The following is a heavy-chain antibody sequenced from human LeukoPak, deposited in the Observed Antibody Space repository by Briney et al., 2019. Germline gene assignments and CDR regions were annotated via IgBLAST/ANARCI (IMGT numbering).Heavy chain of an antibody. V-gene: IGHV3-53*01. CDR3: ARDFSRSTPYYYGMDV. D-gene: IGHD1-14*01. J-gene: IGHJ6*02. CDR2: IYTGDST. CDR1: GFPVSSTY. Sequence: GGSLRLSCAASGFPVSSTYMSWVRQAPGKGLEWVSLIYTGDSTYYADSVKGRFTISRDNSKNTLYLEMNSLRAEDTAVYYCARDFSRSTPYYYGMDVWGQGTTVTVSS.